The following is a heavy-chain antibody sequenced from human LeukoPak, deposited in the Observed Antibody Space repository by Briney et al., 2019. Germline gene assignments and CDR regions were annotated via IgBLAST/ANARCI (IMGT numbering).Heavy chain of an antibody. CDR2: ISSSSSTI. D-gene: IGHD3-22*01. Sequence: GGSLRLSCAASGFTFSSYSMNWVRQAPGKGLEWVSYISSSSSTIYYADSVKGRFTISRDNAKNSLYLQMNSLRAEDTAVYYCARDSTIRITMIVVVMDPYFDYWGQGTLVTVSS. CDR1: GFTFSSYS. V-gene: IGHV3-48*04. CDR3: ARDSTIRITMIVVVMDPYFDY. J-gene: IGHJ4*02.